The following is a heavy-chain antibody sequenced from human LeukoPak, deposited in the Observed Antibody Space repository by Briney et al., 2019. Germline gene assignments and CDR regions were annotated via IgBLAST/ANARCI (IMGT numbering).Heavy chain of an antibody. V-gene: IGHV4-30-2*01. J-gene: IGHJ3*02. CDR1: GGSISSGGYS. D-gene: IGHD3-22*01. CDR2: IYHSGST. CDR3: ASYDSSGYHDAFDI. Sequence: SETLSLTCVVSGGSISSGGYSWSWIRQPPGKGLEWIGYIYHSGSTYYNPSLKSRVTISVDRSKNQFSLKLSSVTAADTAVYYCASYDSSGYHDAFDIWGQGTMVTVSS.